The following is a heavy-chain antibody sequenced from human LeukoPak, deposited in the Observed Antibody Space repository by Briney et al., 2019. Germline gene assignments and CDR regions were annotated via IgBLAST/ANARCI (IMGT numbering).Heavy chain of an antibody. D-gene: IGHD1-26*01. CDR2: ISGSGGST. V-gene: IGHV3-23*01. Sequence: GGSLRLSCAASEFSVGSNYMTWVRQAPGKGLEWVSAISGSGGSTYYADSVKGRFTISRDNSKNTLYLQMNSLRAEDTAVYYCSGSGSYYLSLDPWGQGTLVTVSS. J-gene: IGHJ5*02. CDR3: SGSGSYYLSLDP. CDR1: EFSVGSNY.